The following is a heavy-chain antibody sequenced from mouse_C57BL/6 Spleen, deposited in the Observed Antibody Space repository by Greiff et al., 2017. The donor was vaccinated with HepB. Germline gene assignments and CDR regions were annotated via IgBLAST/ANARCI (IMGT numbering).Heavy chain of an antibody. CDR1: GYSFTDYN. CDR3: SRWATTVVAPLDY. V-gene: IGHV1-39*01. Sequence: VQLKESGPELVKPGASVKISCKASGYSFTDYNMNWVKQSNGKSLEWIGVINPNYGTTSYNQKFKGKATLTVDQSSSTAYMQLNSLTSEDSAFYYCSRWATTVVAPLDYWGQGTTLTVSS. J-gene: IGHJ2*01. CDR2: INPNYGTT. D-gene: IGHD1-1*01.